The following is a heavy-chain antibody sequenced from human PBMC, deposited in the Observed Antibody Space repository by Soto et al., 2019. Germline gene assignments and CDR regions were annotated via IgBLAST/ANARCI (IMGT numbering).Heavy chain of an antibody. CDR2: IGSYISL. CDR1: GFAFGSYT. V-gene: IGHV3-48*02. J-gene: IGHJ3*01. Sequence: AASGFAFGSYTVNWVRQAPGKGLEWISYIGSYISLAEYVKGRITISRDTAKNSLYLQMNSLGDEDTAVYYCVRDDRFAFDVWGQGTMVTLSS. D-gene: IGHD3-3*01. CDR3: VRDDRFAFDV.